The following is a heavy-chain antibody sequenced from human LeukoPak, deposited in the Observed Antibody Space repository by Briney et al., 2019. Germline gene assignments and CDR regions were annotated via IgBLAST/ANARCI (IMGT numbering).Heavy chain of an antibody. CDR2: ICTSGST. D-gene: IGHD3-9*01. J-gene: IGHJ1*01. Sequence: SETRSLTCTVSGGSISSYYWSWIRQPAGKGLEWIGRICTSGSTNYNPSLKSRVTMSVDTSKNQFSLKLSSVTAAVTAVYYCARDILTGSQSRFQHWGQGTLVTVSS. V-gene: IGHV4-4*07. CDR3: ARDILTGSQSRFQH. CDR1: GGSISSYY.